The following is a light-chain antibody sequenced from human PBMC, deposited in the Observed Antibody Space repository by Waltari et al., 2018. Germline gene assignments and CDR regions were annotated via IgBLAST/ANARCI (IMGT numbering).Light chain of an antibody. CDR2: AVS. V-gene: IGKV1-12*01. J-gene: IGKJ1*01. CDR1: QDISSA. CDR3: QQGGTFPPT. Sequence: EIQMTQSPSSVSASVGDRVTITCRATQDISSALAWYQQKPGQAPNLLIYAVSSLQSGVPSRFSGSGSGTDFTLTISSLQPEELATYYCQQGGTFPPTFGQGTKVQIK.